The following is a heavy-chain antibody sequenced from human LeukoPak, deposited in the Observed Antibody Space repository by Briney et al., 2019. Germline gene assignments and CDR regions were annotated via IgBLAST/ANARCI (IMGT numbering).Heavy chain of an antibody. CDR1: GFTFDDYG. CDR2: INWNGGST. V-gene: IGHV3-20*04. CDR3: AKDAGPYGSGPSHFDY. Sequence: LTGGSLRLSCAASGFTFDDYGLSWVRQAPGKGLEWVSTINWNGGSTGYADSLKGRFTISRDNSKNSLYLQMNSLRAEDTAFYYCAKDAGPYGSGPSHFDYWGQGTLVTVSS. D-gene: IGHD3-10*01. J-gene: IGHJ4*02.